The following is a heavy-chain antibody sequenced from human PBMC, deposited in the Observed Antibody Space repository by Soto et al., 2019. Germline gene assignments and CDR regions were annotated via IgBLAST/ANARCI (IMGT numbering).Heavy chain of an antibody. D-gene: IGHD3-10*01. J-gene: IGHJ3*02. CDR2: IYPGDSDT. CDR1: GYSFTSYW. CDR3: ARPITMVRGVMGAFDI. V-gene: IGHV5-51*03. Sequence: EVQLVQSGAEVKKPGESLKISCKGSGYSFTSYWIGWVRQMPGKGLEWMGIIYPGDSDTRYSPSFQGQVTISADKSISTAYRRWSRLKASDTAMYYCARPITMVRGVMGAFDIWGQGTMVTVSS.